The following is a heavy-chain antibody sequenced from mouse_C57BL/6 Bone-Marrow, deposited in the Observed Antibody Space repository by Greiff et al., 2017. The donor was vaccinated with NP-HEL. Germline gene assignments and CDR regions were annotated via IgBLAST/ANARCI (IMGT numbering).Heavy chain of an antibody. V-gene: IGHV1-22*01. CDR1: GYTFTDYN. CDR3: AKRLYYSNYWYFDV. J-gene: IGHJ1*03. CDR2: INPNNGGT. D-gene: IGHD2-5*01. Sequence: VQLQQSGPELVKPGASVKMSCKASGYTFTDYNMHWVKQSHGKSLEWIGYINPNNGGTSYNQKFKGKATLTVNKSSSTAYMELRSLTSEDSAVYYCAKRLYYSNYWYFDVWGTGTTVTVSS.